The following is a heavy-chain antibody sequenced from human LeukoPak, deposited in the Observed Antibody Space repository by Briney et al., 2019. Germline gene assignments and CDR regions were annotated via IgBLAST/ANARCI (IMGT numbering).Heavy chain of an antibody. CDR1: GFTFSSYW. CDR2: INSDGSST. J-gene: IGHJ4*02. Sequence: GGSLRLSCAASGFTFSSYWMHWVRQAPGKGLVWVSRINSDGSSTSYADSVKGRFTTSRDNAKNSLYLQMNSLRAEDTAVYYCARVQKEVYSSGWPIDYWGQGTLVTVSS. D-gene: IGHD6-19*01. V-gene: IGHV3-74*01. CDR3: ARVQKEVYSSGWPIDY.